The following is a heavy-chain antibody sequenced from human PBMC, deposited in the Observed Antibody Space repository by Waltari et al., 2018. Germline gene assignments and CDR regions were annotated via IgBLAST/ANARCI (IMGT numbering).Heavy chain of an antibody. D-gene: IGHD6-13*01. CDR2: IIPIFGTA. V-gene: IGHV1-69*13. Sequence: QVQLVQSGAEVKKPGSSVKVSCKASGGTFSRYAISWVRQDTGQGLEWMGGIIPIFGTANYAQKFQGRVTITADESTSTAYMELSSLRSEDTAVYYCARGLREQQLVTNYFDYWGQGTLVTVSS. CDR1: GGTFSRYA. CDR3: ARGLREQQLVTNYFDY. J-gene: IGHJ4*02.